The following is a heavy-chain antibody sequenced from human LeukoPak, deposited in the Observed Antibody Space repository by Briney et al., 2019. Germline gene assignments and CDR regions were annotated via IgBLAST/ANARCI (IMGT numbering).Heavy chain of an antibody. J-gene: IGHJ4*02. D-gene: IGHD6-19*01. CDR2: IIPIFGTA. Sequence: SVKVSCKASGGTFGSYAISWVRQAPGQGLEWMGGIIPIFGTANYAQKFQGRVTITADESTSTAYMELSSLRSEDTAVYYCARLPGIAVADPDYWGQGTLVTVSS. V-gene: IGHV1-69*13. CDR1: GGTFGSYA. CDR3: ARLPGIAVADPDY.